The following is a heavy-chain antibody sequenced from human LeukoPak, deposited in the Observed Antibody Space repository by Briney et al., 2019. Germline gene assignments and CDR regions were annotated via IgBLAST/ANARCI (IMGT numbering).Heavy chain of an antibody. D-gene: IGHD3-10*01. CDR3: TRSDGYGLVGI. J-gene: IGHJ3*01. V-gene: IGHV4-39*07. Sequence: SETLSLTCSVSGVSISSGSNYWGWIRQPPGKTLEWIGSIYSSGSTYYNSPLKSRVIILIDTSKNHFSLTPSSVTAADTAVYYCTRSDGYGLVGIWGQGTMVTVSS. CDR2: IYSSGST. CDR1: GVSISSGSNY.